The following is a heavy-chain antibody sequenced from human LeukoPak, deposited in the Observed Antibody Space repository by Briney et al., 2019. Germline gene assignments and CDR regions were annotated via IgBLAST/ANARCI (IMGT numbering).Heavy chain of an antibody. CDR1: GFTFSSYA. D-gene: IGHD3-22*01. J-gene: IGHJ4*02. V-gene: IGHV3-30-3*01. Sequence: GGSLRLSCAASGFTFSSYAMHWVRQAPGKGLEWVAVISYDGSNKYYADSVKGRFTISRDNSKNTLYLQMNSLRAEDTAVYYCARYAYYYDSSGYYYVDYWGQGTLVTVSS. CDR2: ISYDGSNK. CDR3: ARYAYYYDSSGYYYVDY.